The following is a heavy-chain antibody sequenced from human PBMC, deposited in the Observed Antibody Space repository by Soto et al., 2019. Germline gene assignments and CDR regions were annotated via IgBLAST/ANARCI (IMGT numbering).Heavy chain of an antibody. Sequence: EVQLVESGGGLVQPGGSLRLSCAASGFTFSSYSMNWVRQAPGKGLEWVSYISSSSSTIYYADSVKGRFTTSRANAKNSLYLQMNSLRDEDTAVYYCASELAALTWFDPWRQGTLVTVSS. V-gene: IGHV3-48*02. D-gene: IGHD1-1*01. J-gene: IGHJ5*02. CDR1: GFTFSSYS. CDR3: ASELAALTWFDP. CDR2: ISSSSSTI.